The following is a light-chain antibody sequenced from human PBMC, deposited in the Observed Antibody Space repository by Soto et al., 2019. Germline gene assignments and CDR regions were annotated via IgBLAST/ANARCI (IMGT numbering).Light chain of an antibody. J-gene: IGKJ2*01. CDR1: QSVSNNY. CDR3: HQYGSSPPYT. V-gene: IGKV3-20*01. CDR2: GSS. Sequence: EVVLTQSPGTLSLSPGESATLSCRASQSVSNNYFAWYQQKPGQAPRLLIFGSSDSATGVPDRFSGSGSGTYLTLTTSRVEPEDISVYYCHQYGSSPPYTFGQGTRLEIK.